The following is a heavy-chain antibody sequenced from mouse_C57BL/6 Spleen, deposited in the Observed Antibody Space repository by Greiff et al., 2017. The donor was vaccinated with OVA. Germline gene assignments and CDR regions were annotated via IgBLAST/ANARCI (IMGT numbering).Heavy chain of an antibody. CDR1: GYTFTSYW. CDR3: ANFITTVEWYFDV. CDR2: INPSSGYT. Sequence: VQLQQSGAELAKPGASVKLSCKASGYTFTSYWMHWVKQRPGQGLEWIGYINPSSGYTKYNQKFKDKATLTADKSSSTAYMQLSSLTYADSAVYYCANFITTVEWYFDVWGTGTTVTVSS. V-gene: IGHV1-7*01. J-gene: IGHJ1*03. D-gene: IGHD1-1*01.